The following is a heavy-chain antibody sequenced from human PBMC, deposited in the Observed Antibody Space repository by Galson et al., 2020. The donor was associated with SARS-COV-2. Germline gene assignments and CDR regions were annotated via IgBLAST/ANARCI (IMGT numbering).Heavy chain of an antibody. V-gene: IGHV1-46*02. D-gene: IGHD6-19*01. CDR3: ARRGRTAVAGSRNYFDN. CDR2: IKPSGNNT. CDR1: GYTFNTYY. Sequence: AAVNVSCKPSGYTFNTYYIHLVRQAPGQALEWIGIIKPSGNNTTYAQKFQGRLTVTSDTSTSTVYMQLSSLRSEDTAVYYCARRGRTAVAGSRNYFDNWGQGTLVTVSS. J-gene: IGHJ4*02.